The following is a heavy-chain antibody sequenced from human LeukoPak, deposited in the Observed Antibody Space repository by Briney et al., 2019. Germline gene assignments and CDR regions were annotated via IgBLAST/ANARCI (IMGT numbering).Heavy chain of an antibody. Sequence: PSETLSLTCAVSGDSINSFYWSWIRQPPGKGLEWIGYVFHTGDNNSNPSLKSRVTVSLDTSTSQVSLRLTSVTAADTAVYYCARHPFATPFDHWGRGILVTVSS. CDR3: ARHPFATPFDH. CDR1: GDSINSFY. V-gene: IGHV4-59*08. CDR2: VFHTGDN. J-gene: IGHJ4*02. D-gene: IGHD2-15*01.